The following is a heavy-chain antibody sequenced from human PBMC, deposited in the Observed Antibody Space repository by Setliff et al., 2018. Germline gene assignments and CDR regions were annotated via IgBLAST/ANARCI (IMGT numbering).Heavy chain of an antibody. D-gene: IGHD3-22*01. V-gene: IGHV3-23*01. J-gene: IGHJ6*03. Sequence: GGSLRLSCEASGFIFKNHALTWVRQVPGKGLEWVSAVSGGGDYTYYADSVKGRFTISRDNSKNTVYLQMKSLRAEDTAIYYCATNPRKGRSGGYYYDDPYYYYMDVWGKGTTVTVSS. CDR3: ATNPRKGRSGGYYYDDPYYYYMDV. CDR1: GFIFKNHA. CDR2: VSGGGDYT.